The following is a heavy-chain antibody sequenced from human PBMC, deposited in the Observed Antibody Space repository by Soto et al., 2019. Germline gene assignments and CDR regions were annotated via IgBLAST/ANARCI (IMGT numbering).Heavy chain of an antibody. CDR2: ISYDGSNK. CDR3: AKGGYYGSGPTPL. Sequence: QVQLVESGGGVVQPGRSLRLSCAASGFTFSSYGMHWVRQAPGKGLEWVAVISYDGSNKYYADSVKGRFTISRDNSKNTLYLQMNSLRAEDTAVYYCAKGGYYGSGPTPLWGQGTLVTVSS. V-gene: IGHV3-30*18. CDR1: GFTFSSYG. D-gene: IGHD3-10*01. J-gene: IGHJ4*02.